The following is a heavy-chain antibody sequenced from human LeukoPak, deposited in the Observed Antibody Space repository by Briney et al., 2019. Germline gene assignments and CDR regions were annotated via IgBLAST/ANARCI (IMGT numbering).Heavy chain of an antibody. D-gene: IGHD1-14*01. CDR2: IYYSGST. CDR1: GGSISSGGYC. CDR3: ARDVTHAFDI. J-gene: IGHJ3*02. V-gene: IGHV4-31*03. Sequence: SETLSLTCTVSGGSISSGGYCWSWIRQHPGKGLEWIGYIYYSGSTYYNPSLKSRVTISVDTSKNQFSLKLSSVTAADTAVYYCARDVTHAFDIWGQGTMVTVSS.